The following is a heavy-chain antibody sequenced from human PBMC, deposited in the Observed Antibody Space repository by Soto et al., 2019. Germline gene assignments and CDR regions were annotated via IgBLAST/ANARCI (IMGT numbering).Heavy chain of an antibody. CDR3: ARGEWVWIQLQLYGMDV. CDR1: GYTFTSYY. J-gene: IGHJ6*02. D-gene: IGHD5-18*01. V-gene: IGHV1-46*01. CDR2: INPSGGST. Sequence: ASVKVSCKASGYTFTSYYMHWVRQALGQGLEWMGIINPSGGSTSYAQKIQGRVTMTRDTSTSTVYMELSSLRPEDTAVYYCARGEWVWIQLQLYGMDVWGQGDKVTAP.